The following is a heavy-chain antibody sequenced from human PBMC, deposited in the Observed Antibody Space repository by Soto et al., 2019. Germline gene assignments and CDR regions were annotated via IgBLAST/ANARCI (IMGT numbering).Heavy chain of an antibody. CDR2: INHSGST. V-gene: IGHV4-34*01. D-gene: IGHD2-8*01. Sequence: SETLSLTCAVYGGSFSGYYWSWIRQPPGKGLEWIGEINHSGSTNYNPSLKSRVTISVDTSKNQFSLKLSSVTAADTAVYYCARASLVLMVYAIYGGLNYFDYWGQGTLVTVSS. CDR3: ARASLVLMVYAIYGGLNYFDY. CDR1: GGSFSGYY. J-gene: IGHJ4*02.